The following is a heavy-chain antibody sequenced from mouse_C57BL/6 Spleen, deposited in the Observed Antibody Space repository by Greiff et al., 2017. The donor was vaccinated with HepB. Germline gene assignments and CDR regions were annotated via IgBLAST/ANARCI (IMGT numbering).Heavy chain of an antibody. CDR3: ARGGDYDRAWFAY. V-gene: IGHV3-6*01. D-gene: IGHD2-4*01. Sequence: EVKLVESGPGLVKPSQSLSLTCSVPGYSITSGYYWNWIRQFPGNKLEWMGYISYDGSNNYNPSLKNRISITRDTSKNQFFLKVNSVTTEDTATYYCARGGDYDRAWFAYWGQGTLVTVSA. CDR1: GYSITSGYY. CDR2: ISYDGSN. J-gene: IGHJ3*01.